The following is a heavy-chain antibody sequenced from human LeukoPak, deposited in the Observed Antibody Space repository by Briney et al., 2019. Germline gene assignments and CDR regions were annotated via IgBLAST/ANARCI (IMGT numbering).Heavy chain of an antibody. J-gene: IGHJ6*02. Sequence: GGSLRLSCAASGFTFSSYSMNWVRQAPGKGLEWVSYISSSSSYIYYADSVKGRFTISRDNAKNSLYLQMNSLRAEDTAVYYCARGLRVAITGTRTGYGMDVWGQGTTVTVSS. CDR1: GFTFSSYS. CDR2: ISSSSSYI. V-gene: IGHV3-21*01. D-gene: IGHD1-7*01. CDR3: ARGLRVAITGTRTGYGMDV.